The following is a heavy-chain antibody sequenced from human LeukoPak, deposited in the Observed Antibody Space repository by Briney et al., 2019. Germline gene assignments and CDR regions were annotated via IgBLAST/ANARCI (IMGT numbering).Heavy chain of an antibody. D-gene: IGHD5-18*01. Sequence: PGGSLRLSCAASGFTFSSYGMSWVRQAPGKGLEWVSAISGSGGSTCYADSVKGRFTISRDNSKNTLYLQMNSLRAGDTAIYYCATYRQVMLPFESWGQGTLVTVSS. V-gene: IGHV3-23*01. CDR3: ATYRQVMLPFES. J-gene: IGHJ4*02. CDR1: GFTFSSYG. CDR2: ISGSGGST.